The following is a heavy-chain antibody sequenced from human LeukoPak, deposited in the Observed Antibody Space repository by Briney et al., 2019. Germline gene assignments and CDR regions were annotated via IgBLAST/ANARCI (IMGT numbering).Heavy chain of an antibody. CDR1: GFTFSSYE. CDR2: ISSSSSYI. CDR3: ARDRGYYPPSAFDI. Sequence: GGSLRLSCAASGFTFSSYEMNWVRQAPGKGLEWVSSISSSSSYIYYADSVKGRFTISRDNAKNSLYLQMNSLRAEDTAVYYCARDRGYYPPSAFDIWGQGTMVTVSS. J-gene: IGHJ3*02. V-gene: IGHV3-21*01. D-gene: IGHD3-22*01.